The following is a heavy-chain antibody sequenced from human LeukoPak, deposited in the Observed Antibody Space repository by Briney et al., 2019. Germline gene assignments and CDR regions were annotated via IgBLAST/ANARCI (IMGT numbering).Heavy chain of an antibody. Sequence: ASVKVSFKASGYTFTDYYMHWVRQAPGQGLEWMGWINPNSGGTNYAQKFQGRVTLTRDTSITTAYMELSRLRSDVTAVYYCARLSIAVAGTWGQGTLVTVSS. D-gene: IGHD6-19*01. CDR3: ARLSIAVAGT. V-gene: IGHV1-2*02. CDR1: GYTFTDYY. J-gene: IGHJ4*02. CDR2: INPNSGGT.